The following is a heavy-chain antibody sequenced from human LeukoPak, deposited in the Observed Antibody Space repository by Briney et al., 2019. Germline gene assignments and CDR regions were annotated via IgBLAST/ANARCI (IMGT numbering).Heavy chain of an antibody. CDR1: GYTFTSYY. CDR2: INPSGGST. CDR3: ARDSALGYCGGDCFFDY. Sequence: ASVKVSCKASGYTFTSYYMHWVRQAPGQGLEWMGIINPSGGSTSYAQKFQGRVTMTRDTSISTAYMELSRLRSDDTAVYYCARDSALGYCGGDCFFDYWGQGTLVTVSS. J-gene: IGHJ4*02. D-gene: IGHD2-21*02. V-gene: IGHV1-46*01.